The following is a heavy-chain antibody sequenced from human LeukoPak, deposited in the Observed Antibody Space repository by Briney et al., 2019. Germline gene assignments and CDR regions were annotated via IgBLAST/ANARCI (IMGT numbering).Heavy chain of an antibody. CDR2: ISSSGSTI. CDR1: GFTFRSYE. V-gene: IGHV3-48*03. CDR3: ARGLNSLDY. J-gene: IGHJ4*02. Sequence: QPGGSLRLSCAASGFTFRSYEMNWVRQAPGKGLEWVSYISSSGSTICYADSVKGRFTISRDNAKNSLYLQMNSLRAEDTAVYYCARGLNSLDYWGQGTLVTVSS. D-gene: IGHD5-24*01.